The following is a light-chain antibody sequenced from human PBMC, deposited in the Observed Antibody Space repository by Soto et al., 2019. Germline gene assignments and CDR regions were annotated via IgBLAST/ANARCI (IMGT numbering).Light chain of an antibody. V-gene: IGLV2-14*01. CDR2: EVS. CDR1: SSDVGGYND. Sequence: QSALTQPASVSGSPGQSITISCTGTSSDVGGYNDVSWYQQHPGKAPKLMIYEVSNRPSGVSNRFSGSKSGNTASLTISGLQAEDEADYYCSSYTSSSTLEVFGGGTQLTVL. CDR3: SSYTSSSTLEV. J-gene: IGLJ3*02.